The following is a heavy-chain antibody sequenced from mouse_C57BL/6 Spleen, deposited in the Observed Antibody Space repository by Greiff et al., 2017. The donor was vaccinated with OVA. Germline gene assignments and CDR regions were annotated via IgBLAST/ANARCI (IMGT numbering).Heavy chain of an antibody. D-gene: IGHD2-4*01. CDR2: FHPYNDDT. CDR1: GYTFTTYP. V-gene: IGHV1-47*01. Sequence: QVQLQQSGAELVKPGASVKMSCKASGYTFTTYPIEWMKQNHGKSLEWIGNFHPYNDDTKYNEKFKGKATLTVEKSSSTVYLELSRLTSDDSAVYYCARGNPIYYDYDDWYFDVWGTGTTVTVSS. J-gene: IGHJ1*03. CDR3: ARGNPIYYDYDDWYFDV.